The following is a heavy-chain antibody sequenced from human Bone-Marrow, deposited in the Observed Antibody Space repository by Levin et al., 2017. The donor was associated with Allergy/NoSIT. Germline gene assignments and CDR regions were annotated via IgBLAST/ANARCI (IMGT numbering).Heavy chain of an antibody. CDR1: GFTFSSYS. Sequence: LSLTCAASGFTFSSYSMNWVRQAPGKGLEWVSSISSSSSYIYYADSVKGRFTISRDNAKNSLYLQMNSLRAEDTAVYYCARWVIAAAGTRGYYYGMDVWGQGTTVTVSS. J-gene: IGHJ6*02. V-gene: IGHV3-21*01. CDR3: ARWVIAAAGTRGYYYGMDV. CDR2: ISSSSSYI. D-gene: IGHD6-13*01.